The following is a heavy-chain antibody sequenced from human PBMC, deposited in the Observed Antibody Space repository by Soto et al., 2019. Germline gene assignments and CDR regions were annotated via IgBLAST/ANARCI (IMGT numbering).Heavy chain of an antibody. V-gene: IGHV4-59*01. D-gene: IGHD6-6*01. J-gene: IGHJ3*02. CDR3: AMSIAARNHVFPNDAFDI. Sequence: SETLSLTCTVSGGSISSYYWSWIRQPPGKGLEWIGYIYYSGSTNYNPSLKSRVTISVDTSKNQFSLKLSSVTAADTAVYYCAMSIAARNHVFPNDAFDIWGQGTMVTVSS. CDR1: GGSISSYY. CDR2: IYYSGST.